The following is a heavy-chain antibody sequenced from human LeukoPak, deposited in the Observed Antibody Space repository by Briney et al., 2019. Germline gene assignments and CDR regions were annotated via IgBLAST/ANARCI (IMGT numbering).Heavy chain of an antibody. J-gene: IGHJ4*02. CDR3: ARVGPLEDYFDY. CDR1: DITLSNYA. Sequence: PGGSLRLSCAASDITLSNYAMSWVRQAPGKRLEWVSAISGSGDSTYYADSVKGRFTISRDISKNTLNLQMNSLRAEDTAVYYCARVGPLEDYFDYWGQGTLVTVSS. D-gene: IGHD3-3*01. V-gene: IGHV3-23*01. CDR2: ISGSGDST.